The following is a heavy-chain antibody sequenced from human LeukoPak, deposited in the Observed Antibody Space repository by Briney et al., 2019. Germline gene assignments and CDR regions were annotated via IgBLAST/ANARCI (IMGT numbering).Heavy chain of an antibody. Sequence: GGSLRLSCAASAFTFSDYSMNWVRQAPGKGLEWISYISGRSSTIYYADSVRGRFTVSRDNAKNSMYLQMNSLRAEDTAVYYCARDRLTSGSYFFDYWGQGTLVTVSS. CDR1: AFTFSDYS. J-gene: IGHJ4*02. V-gene: IGHV3-48*01. CDR2: ISGRSSTI. CDR3: ARDRLTSGSYFFDY. D-gene: IGHD1-26*01.